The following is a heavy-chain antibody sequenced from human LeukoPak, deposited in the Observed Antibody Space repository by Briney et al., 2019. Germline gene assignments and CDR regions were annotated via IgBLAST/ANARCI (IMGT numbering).Heavy chain of an antibody. Sequence: ASVKVSCKASGYTFTSYSMNWVRQAPGQGLEWMGWIDTNTGNPTYAQGFTGRSVFSLDTSVSTAYLQISSLKAEDTAFYYCARDQRQISFDYWGQGTLVTVSS. J-gene: IGHJ4*02. D-gene: IGHD3-3*01. CDR3: ARDQRQISFDY. V-gene: IGHV7-4-1*02. CDR1: GYTFTSYS. CDR2: IDTNTGNP.